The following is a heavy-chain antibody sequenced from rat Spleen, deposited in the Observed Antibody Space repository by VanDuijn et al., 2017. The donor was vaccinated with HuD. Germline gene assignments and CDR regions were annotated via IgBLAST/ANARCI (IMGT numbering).Heavy chain of an antibody. Sequence: EVQLVESGGGLIEPGRSLKISCAASGFAFSDYYMAWVRQAPTKGLDWVATINYDGISTFYRDSLRARFTISRDNAKSTLYLQMDSLRSEDTATDYCVRDGSRSPYFYVFDAWGQGASVTVSS. J-gene: IGHJ4*01. CDR3: VRDGSRSPYFYVFDA. D-gene: IGHD3-8*01. CDR1: GFAFSDYY. V-gene: IGHV5-17*01. CDR2: INYDGIST.